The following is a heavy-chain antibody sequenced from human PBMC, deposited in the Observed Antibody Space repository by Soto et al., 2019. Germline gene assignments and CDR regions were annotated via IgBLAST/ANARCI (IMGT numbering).Heavy chain of an antibody. D-gene: IGHD3-3*01. J-gene: IGHJ6*04. V-gene: IGHV3-30*18. Sequence: QVQLVESGGGVVQPGRSLRLFCAASGFTFTRYGMHWVRQAPGKGLEWVAVIVYDGSEKHYGDSVKGRFTISRDNSKHTLFREMNSLSADDTAVYYSGKDSRRVIYRTSADRYDFYSGRDFWGERTTVNVAS. CDR1: GFTFTRYG. CDR3: GKDSRRVIYRTSADRYDFYSGRDF. CDR2: IVYDGSEK.